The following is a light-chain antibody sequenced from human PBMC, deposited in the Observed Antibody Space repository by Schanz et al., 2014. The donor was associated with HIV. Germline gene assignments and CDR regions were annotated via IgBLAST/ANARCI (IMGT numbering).Light chain of an antibody. CDR1: SSNIGAGYD. CDR2: GNN. V-gene: IGLV1-40*01. Sequence: QSVLTQPPSVSGAPGQRVTISCTGSSSNIGAGYDVHWYQQLPGTAPKLLIYGNNNRPSEIPDRFSGSKSGTSASLAITGLQAEDEADYYCQSYDSSLMGPLYVFGTGTKLTVL. J-gene: IGLJ1*01. CDR3: QSYDSSLMGPLYV.